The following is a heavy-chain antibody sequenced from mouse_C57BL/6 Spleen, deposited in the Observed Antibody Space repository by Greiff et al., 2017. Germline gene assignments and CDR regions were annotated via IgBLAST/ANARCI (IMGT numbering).Heavy chain of an antibody. CDR2: INPNNGGT. CDR1: GYTFTDYN. J-gene: IGHJ3*01. Sequence: VQLQQSGPELVKPGASVKMSCKASGYTFTDYNMHWVKQSHGKSLEWIGYINPNNGGTSYNQKIKGKATLTVNKSSSTAYMELRSLTSEASAVYYCAKDYSNAWFAYWGQGTLVTVSA. V-gene: IGHV1-22*01. D-gene: IGHD2-5*01. CDR3: AKDYSNAWFAY.